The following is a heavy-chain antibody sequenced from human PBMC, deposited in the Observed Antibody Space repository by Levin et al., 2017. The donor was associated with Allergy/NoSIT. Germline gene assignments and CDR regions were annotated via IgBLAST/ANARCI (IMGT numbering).Heavy chain of an antibody. V-gene: IGHV7-4-1*02. CDR1: GYTFTTYA. CDR3: ARDLHPTYYYGPGNDEHEFEY. Sequence: ASVKVSCKASGYTFTTYAMSWVRQDPGQGLEWMGWINTNTGNPTYAQGFTGRFVFSLDTSVSTAYLQINSLKAEDTAVYYCARDLHPTYYYGPGNDEHEFEYWGQGTLVTVSS. D-gene: IGHD3-10*01. J-gene: IGHJ4*02. CDR2: INTNTGNP.